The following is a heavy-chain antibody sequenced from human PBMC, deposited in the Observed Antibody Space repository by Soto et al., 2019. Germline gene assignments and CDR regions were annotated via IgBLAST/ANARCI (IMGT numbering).Heavy chain of an antibody. CDR2: IFSNDEK. V-gene: IGHV2-26*01. CDR1: GFSLSNARMG. J-gene: IGHJ4*02. Sequence: QVTLKESGPVLVKPTETLTLTCTVSGFSLSNARMGVSWIRQPPGKALEWLAHIFSNDEKSYSTSLKSRLTISKDTSKSPVVLTMTNMDPVDTATYYCARTVDTAMVGGYYFDYWGQGTLVTVSS. D-gene: IGHD5-18*01. CDR3: ARTVDTAMVGGYYFDY.